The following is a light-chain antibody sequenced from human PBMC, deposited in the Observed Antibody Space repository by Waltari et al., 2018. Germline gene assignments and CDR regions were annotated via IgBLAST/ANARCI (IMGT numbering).Light chain of an antibody. CDR3: CSYAGTREV. CDR2: EGS. CDR1: SSAVGSYNL. V-gene: IGLV2-23*01. Sequence: QSALTQPASVSGSPGPSIPLSCTGTSSAVGSYNLVSWYQQHPGKAPKLMIYEGSKRPSGVSNRFSGSKSGNTASLTISGLQAEDEADYYCCSYAGTREVFGGGTKLTVL. J-gene: IGLJ3*02.